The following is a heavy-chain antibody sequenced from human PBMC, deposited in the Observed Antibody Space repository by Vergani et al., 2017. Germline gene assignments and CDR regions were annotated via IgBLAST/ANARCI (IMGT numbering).Heavy chain of an antibody. Sequence: QVPLQESGPGLVKPSETLSLTCTVSGGSISSYYWSWIRQPPGKGLEWIGYIYYSGSTNYNPSLKSRVTISVDTSKNQFSLKLSSVTAADTAVYYCARATGRDGFDYWGQGTLVTVSS. D-gene: IGHD2-21*02. CDR1: GGSISSYY. CDR2: IYYSGST. V-gene: IGHV4-59*01. CDR3: ARATGRDGFDY. J-gene: IGHJ4*02.